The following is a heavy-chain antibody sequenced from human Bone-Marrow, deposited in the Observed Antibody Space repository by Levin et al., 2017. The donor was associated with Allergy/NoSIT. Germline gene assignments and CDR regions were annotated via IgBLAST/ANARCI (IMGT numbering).Heavy chain of an antibody. CDR1: GGSISSYY. Sequence: SETLSLTCTVSGGSISSYYWSWIRQPPGKGLEWIGYIYYSGSTNYNPSLKSRVTISVDTSKNQFSLKLSSVTAADTAVYYCARDGGDYFHGFPPKNWYFDLWGRGTLVTVSS. CDR3: ARDGGDYFHGFPPKNWYFDL. D-gene: IGHD2/OR15-2a*01. V-gene: IGHV4-59*01. CDR2: IYYSGST. J-gene: IGHJ2*01.